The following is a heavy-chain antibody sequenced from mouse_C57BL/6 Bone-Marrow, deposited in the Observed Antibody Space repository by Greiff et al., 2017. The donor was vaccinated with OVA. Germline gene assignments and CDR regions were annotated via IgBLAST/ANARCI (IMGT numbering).Heavy chain of an antibody. CDR3: ARNPYYYGSSYVGWYFDV. J-gene: IGHJ1*03. D-gene: IGHD1-1*01. V-gene: IGHV1-81*01. CDR2: IYPRSGNT. Sequence: QVQLQQSGAELARPGASVKLSCKASGYTFTSYGISWVKQRTGQGLEWIGEIYPRSGNTYYNEKFKGKATLTADKSYSTAYMELRSLTSEDSAVYFCARNPYYYGSSYVGWYFDVWGTGTTVTVSS. CDR1: GYTFTSYG.